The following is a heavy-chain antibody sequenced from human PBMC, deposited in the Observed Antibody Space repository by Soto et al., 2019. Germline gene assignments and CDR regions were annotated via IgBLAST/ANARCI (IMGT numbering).Heavy chain of an antibody. D-gene: IGHD6-19*01. CDR2: IYYSGST. V-gene: IGHV4-59*08. CDR1: GGSISSYY. CDR3: ARRRGSGWYINFGAFDI. J-gene: IGHJ3*02. Sequence: PSETLSLTCTASGGSISSYYWSWIRQPPGKGLEWIGYIYYSGSTNYNPSLKSRVTISVDTSKNQFSLKLSSVTAADTAVYYCARRRGSGWYINFGAFDIWGQGTMVTVSS.